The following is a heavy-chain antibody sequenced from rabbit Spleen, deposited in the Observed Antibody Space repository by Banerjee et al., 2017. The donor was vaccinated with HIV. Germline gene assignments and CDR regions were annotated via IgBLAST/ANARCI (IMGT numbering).Heavy chain of an antibody. CDR2: INVVTGKA. V-gene: IGHV1S45*01. Sequence: QEQLVESGGGLVKPGASLTLTCKASGFPFSEKAVMCWVRQAPGKGLTWIACINVVTGKAVYATWAKGRFTFSKTSSTTVTLQMTSLTAADTATYFCARDLDGVNGWNFGWWGPGTLVTVS. CDR1: GFPFSEKAV. CDR3: ARDLDGVNGWNFGW. J-gene: IGHJ4*01. D-gene: IGHD2-1*01.